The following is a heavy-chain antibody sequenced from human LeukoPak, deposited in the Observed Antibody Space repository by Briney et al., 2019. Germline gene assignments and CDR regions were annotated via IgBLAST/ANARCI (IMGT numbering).Heavy chain of an antibody. D-gene: IGHD1-7*01. Sequence: GGSLRLSCAASGFIVSNNYMSWARQAPGKGLEWVSIISTRDTTYYADSVKGRFTISRHNSKNTLYLQMNSLRAEDTAVYYCASMNYGGYFDYWGQGTLVTVSS. CDR3: ASMNYGGYFDY. CDR1: GFIVSNNY. J-gene: IGHJ4*02. CDR2: ISTRDTT. V-gene: IGHV3-53*04.